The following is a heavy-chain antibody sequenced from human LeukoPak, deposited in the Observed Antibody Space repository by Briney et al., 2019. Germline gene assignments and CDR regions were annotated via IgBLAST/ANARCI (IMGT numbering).Heavy chain of an antibody. CDR1: GFTFSSYA. J-gene: IGHJ4*02. D-gene: IGHD2-15*01. CDR3: AHDIVVVVAATGHFDY. CDR2: ISGSGGST. V-gene: IGHV3-23*01. Sequence: TGGSLRLSCAASGFTFSSYAMSWVRQAPGKGLEWVSAISGSGGSTYYADSVKDRFTISRDNSKNTLYLQMNSLRAEDTAVYYCAHDIVVVVAATGHFDYWGQGTLVTVSS.